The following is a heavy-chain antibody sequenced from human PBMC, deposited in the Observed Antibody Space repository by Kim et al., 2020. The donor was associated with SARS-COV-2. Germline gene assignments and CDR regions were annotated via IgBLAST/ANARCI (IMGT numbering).Heavy chain of an antibody. Sequence: GGSLRLSCAASGFTFSTYNMNWVRQAPGKGLEWVSYISGSSPTVYYADSVKGRFTISRDNAKNSLSLQMNSLRAEDTAVYYCARDQSPGFEYWGQGTVV. CDR3: ARDQSPGFEY. J-gene: IGHJ4*02. CDR2: ISGSSPTV. V-gene: IGHV3-48*04. CDR1: GFTFSTYN.